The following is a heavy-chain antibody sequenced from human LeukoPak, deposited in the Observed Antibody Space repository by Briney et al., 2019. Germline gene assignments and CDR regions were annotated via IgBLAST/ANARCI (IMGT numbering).Heavy chain of an antibody. J-gene: IGHJ4*02. Sequence: GGSLKISCKGSGYTFTNYWIGWVRQMPGKGLESMGIIYPGNSDTRYSPCFQGQVTISADKSISTAYLQWSSLRASDTAMYYCARSSYYGDILPFDYWGQGTLVTVSS. CDR3: ARSSYYGDILPFDY. D-gene: IGHD3-10*01. CDR1: GYTFTNYW. V-gene: IGHV5-51*01. CDR2: IYPGNSDT.